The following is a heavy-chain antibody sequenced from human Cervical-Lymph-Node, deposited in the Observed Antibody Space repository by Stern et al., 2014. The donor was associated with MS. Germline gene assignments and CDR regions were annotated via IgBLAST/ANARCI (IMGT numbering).Heavy chain of an antibody. Sequence: VQLVQSGGGLVPPCRSLRLSCAGSRFNFDDYARHWFRLAPGRGLEWVSSISWNRVSMEYADSVKGPFTISRDNAKKYLYLQKDSLKVEDTAIYYWAKEISSGRWEAQYYYGMDVWGQGTTVTVSS. V-gene: IGHV3-9*01. CDR1: RFNFDDYA. J-gene: IGHJ6*02. CDR2: ISWNRVSM. D-gene: IGHD6-19*01. CDR3: AKEISSGRWEAQYYYGMDV.